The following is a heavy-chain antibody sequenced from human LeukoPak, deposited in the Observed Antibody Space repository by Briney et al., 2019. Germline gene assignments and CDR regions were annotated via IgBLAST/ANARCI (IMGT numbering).Heavy chain of an antibody. CDR3: ARYYYDSSGPYGGVFDY. V-gene: IGHV5-51*01. Sequence: GESLKISCKGSGYSFTSYWIGWVRQMPGKVLEWMGIIYPGDSDTRYSPSFQGQVTISADKSISTAYLQWSSLKAADTAMYYCARYYYDSSGPYGGVFDYWGQGTLVTVSS. CDR2: IYPGDSDT. J-gene: IGHJ4*02. CDR1: GYSFTSYW. D-gene: IGHD3-22*01.